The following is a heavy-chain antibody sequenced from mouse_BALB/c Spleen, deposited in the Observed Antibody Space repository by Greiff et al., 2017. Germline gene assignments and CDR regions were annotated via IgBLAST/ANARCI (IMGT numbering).Heavy chain of an antibody. CDR3: ARAYGFDY. D-gene: IGHD1-1*01. CDR1: GYTFTDYA. CDR2: ISTYYGDA. Sequence: QVQLKESGAELVRPGVSVKISCKGSGYTFTDYAMHWVKQSHAKSLEWIGVISTYYGDASYNQKFKGKATMTVDKSSSTAYMELARLTSEDSAIYYCARAYGFDYWGQGTTLTVSS. J-gene: IGHJ2*01. V-gene: IGHV1S137*01.